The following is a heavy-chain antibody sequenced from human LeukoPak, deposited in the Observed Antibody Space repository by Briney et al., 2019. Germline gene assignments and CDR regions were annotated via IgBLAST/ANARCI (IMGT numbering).Heavy chain of an antibody. Sequence: GGSLRLSCAASGFAFSFYAMSWLRQPPWKGLEWVATINANSGATSYAASVTGRFTISRDNSKNTIYLQVNTLRADDAATYYCAKPISGGLAVTADWFHPWGEGTLVVVSS. CDR1: GFAFSFYA. CDR2: INANSGAT. CDR3: AKPISGGLAVTADWFHP. D-gene: IGHD6-19*01. V-gene: IGHV3-23*01. J-gene: IGHJ5*01.